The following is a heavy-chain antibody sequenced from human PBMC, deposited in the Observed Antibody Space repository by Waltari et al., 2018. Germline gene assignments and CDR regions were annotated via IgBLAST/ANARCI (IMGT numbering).Heavy chain of an antibody. D-gene: IGHD3-16*02. Sequence: QVQLEQSGADVKKPGASVKVSCKASGYPFTGYFLHWVRQAPGQGLEWIGGNNPNTGVTKYAQKFKGRVTLTTDTSISSTYMALSNLGSDDTAVYYCARLSVWARNLRLGYWGHGTLVTVTS. CDR2: NNPNTGVT. V-gene: IGHV1-2*02. J-gene: IGHJ4*01. CDR3: ARLSVWARNLRLGY. CDR1: GYPFTGYF.